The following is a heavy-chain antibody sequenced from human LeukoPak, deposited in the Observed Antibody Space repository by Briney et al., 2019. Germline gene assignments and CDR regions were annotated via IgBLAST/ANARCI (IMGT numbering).Heavy chain of an antibody. J-gene: IGHJ4*02. CDR2: ISYDGSNK. CDR3: ARDRGSSGYYLFDY. CDR1: GFTFSSYA. Sequence: GGSLRLSCVASGFTFSSYAMHWVRQAPGRGLEWVAVISYDGSNKYYADSVQGRFTISRDNSKNTLYLQMNSLRAEDTAVYYCARDRGSSGYYLFDYWGQGTLVTVSS. D-gene: IGHD3-22*01. V-gene: IGHV3-30-3*01.